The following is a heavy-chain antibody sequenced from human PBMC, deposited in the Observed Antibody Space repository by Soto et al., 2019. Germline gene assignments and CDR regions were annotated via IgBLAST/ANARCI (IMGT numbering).Heavy chain of an antibody. Sequence: EVQLVESGGGLVQPGGSLRLSCAASGFTFSDHYMDWVRQAPGKGVEWVGRTRNKANSYTTEYAASVKGRFTISRDDSKNSLYLQMNSLKTEDTAVYYCARVSYYYYMDVWGKGTTVTVSS. V-gene: IGHV3-72*01. CDR2: TRNKANSYTT. J-gene: IGHJ6*03. CDR3: ARVSYYYYMDV. CDR1: GFTFSDHY.